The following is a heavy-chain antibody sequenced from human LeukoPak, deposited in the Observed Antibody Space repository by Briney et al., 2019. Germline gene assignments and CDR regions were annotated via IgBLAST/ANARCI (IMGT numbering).Heavy chain of an antibody. CDR3: ASPPDIVVVPAASVYYFYGMDV. CDR2: IILIFGTG. J-gene: IGHJ6*02. Sequence: ASLKVSCKASRGTFSRYAISWVRPARGKGLEWMGGIILIFGTGYDAQKLRGRVTINADESTRQAYVELSSRSSEDTAVYYCASPPDIVVVPAASVYYFYGMDVWGQGTTVTVSS. CDR1: RGTFSRYA. V-gene: IGHV1-69*13. D-gene: IGHD2-2*01.